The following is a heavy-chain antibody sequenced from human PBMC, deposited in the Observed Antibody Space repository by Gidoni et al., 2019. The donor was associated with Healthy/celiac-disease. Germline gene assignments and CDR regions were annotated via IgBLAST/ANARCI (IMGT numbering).Heavy chain of an antibody. CDR1: GFTSSSYA. Sequence: EVQLVASGGGLVQPGGSLRLSCAASGFTSSSYAMRWGRQAPGRGLEWVSAISGSGGSTYYADAVKGRFTISRDNSKNTLYLQMNSLRAEDTAVYYCAKGSYGSGSYQLFDYWGQGTLVTVSS. CDR2: ISGSGGST. V-gene: IGHV3-23*04. J-gene: IGHJ4*02. D-gene: IGHD3-10*01. CDR3: AKGSYGSGSYQLFDY.